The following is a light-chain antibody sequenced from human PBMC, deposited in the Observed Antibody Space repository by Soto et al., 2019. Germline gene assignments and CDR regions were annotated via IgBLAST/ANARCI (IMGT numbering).Light chain of an antibody. Sequence: DIVMTQSPLSLPVTPGEPASISCRSSQSLLHSNGYNYLDWYLQKSGQSPQLLISLGSTRASGVPDRFNGSGSGTDFTFKIRRVEAEDVGVYYCMQPLHTTWTFGQGTKVEIK. CDR3: MQPLHTTWT. CDR2: LGS. CDR1: QSLLHSNGYNY. V-gene: IGKV2-28*01. J-gene: IGKJ1*01.